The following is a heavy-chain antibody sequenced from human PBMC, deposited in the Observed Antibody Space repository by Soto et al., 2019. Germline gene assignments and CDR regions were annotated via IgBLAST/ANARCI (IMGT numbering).Heavy chain of an antibody. J-gene: IGHJ6*02. Sequence: GSLRLSCAASGFTFSSYSMNWVRQAPGKGLEWVSSISSSSSYIYYADSVKGRFTISRDNAKNSLYLQMNNLRAEDTAVYYCAVPRPGGRSYYGMDVWGQGTTGTVSS. CDR3: AVPRPGGRSYYGMDV. CDR2: ISSSSSYI. V-gene: IGHV3-21*01. D-gene: IGHD2-15*01. CDR1: GFTFSSYS.